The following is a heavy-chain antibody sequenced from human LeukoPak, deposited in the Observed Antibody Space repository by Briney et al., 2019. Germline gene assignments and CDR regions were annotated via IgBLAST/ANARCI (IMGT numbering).Heavy chain of an antibody. V-gene: IGHV4-39*01. CDR2: IYCSGST. D-gene: IGHD3-10*01. Sequence: SETLSLTCTVSGGSISSSSYYWGWIRQPQGKGLEWIVSIYCSGSTYYNPSLKRRVTISVDTSKNQFSLKLSSVTAADTAVYYCASSFHGSGSQSDYWGQGTLVTVSS. CDR1: GGSISSSSYY. CDR3: ASSFHGSGSQSDY. J-gene: IGHJ4*02.